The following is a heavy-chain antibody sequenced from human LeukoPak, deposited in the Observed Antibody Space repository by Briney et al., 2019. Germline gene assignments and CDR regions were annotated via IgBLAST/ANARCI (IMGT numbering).Heavy chain of an antibody. CDR3: AELGITMIGGV. D-gene: IGHD3-10*02. V-gene: IGHV3-48*04. CDR1: GFTFTSYG. Sequence: GGSLRLSCAASGFTFTSYGMHWVRQAPGKGLEWVSYISSSGSTIYYADSVKGRFTISRDNAKNSLYLQMNSLRAEDTAVYYCAELGITMIGGVWGKGTTVTISS. CDR2: ISSSGSTI. J-gene: IGHJ6*04.